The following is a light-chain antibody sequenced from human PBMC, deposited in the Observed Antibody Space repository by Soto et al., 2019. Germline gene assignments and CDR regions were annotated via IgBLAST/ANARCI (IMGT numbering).Light chain of an antibody. J-gene: IGKJ1*01. V-gene: IGKV3-11*01. CDR3: QQRSNWRWT. CDR2: DAS. CDR1: QSVTSY. Sequence: EIVFTQSPGTLSLSPVERATLSCMASQSVTSYLAWYQQKPGQAPRLLIYDASNRATGIPARFSGSGSGTDFTLTISSLEPEDFAVYYCQQRSNWRWTFGQGTKVDIK.